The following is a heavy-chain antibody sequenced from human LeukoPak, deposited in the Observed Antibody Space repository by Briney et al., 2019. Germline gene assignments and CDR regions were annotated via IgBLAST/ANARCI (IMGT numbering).Heavy chain of an antibody. Sequence: GGSLRLSCAASGFTFSSYAMHWVRQAPGKGLEWVAVLSYDGSNKYYAGSVKGRFTISRDNSKNTLYLQMNSLRAEDTAVYYCARDTGDYWGQGTLVTVSS. CDR3: ARDTGDY. CDR1: GFTFSSYA. V-gene: IGHV3-30-3*01. CDR2: LSYDGSNK. J-gene: IGHJ4*02. D-gene: IGHD1-14*01.